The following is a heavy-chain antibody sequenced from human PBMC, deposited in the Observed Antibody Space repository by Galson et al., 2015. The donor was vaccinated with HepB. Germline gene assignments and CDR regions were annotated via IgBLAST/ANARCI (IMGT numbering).Heavy chain of an antibody. CDR1: GFTFSNSW. Sequence: SLRLSCAASGFTFSNSWMHWVRRAPGKGLVWVSRINGDGSSTDYVASVKGRFTISRDNAKNTLYLQMNSLRAGDTAVYYCARAIGYSYGYACWGQGTLVTVSS. CDR2: INGDGSST. CDR3: ARAIGYSYGYAC. V-gene: IGHV3-74*01. J-gene: IGHJ4*02. D-gene: IGHD5-18*01.